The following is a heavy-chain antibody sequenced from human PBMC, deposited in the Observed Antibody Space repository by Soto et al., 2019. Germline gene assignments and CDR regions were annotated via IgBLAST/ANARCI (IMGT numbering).Heavy chain of an antibody. J-gene: IGHJ6*02. Sequence: EVQLLESGGGLVQPGGSLRLSCAASGFTFSNYAMSCVRQAPGKGLEWVSSIRGSGGSTQYADSVKGRFTISRDNSKNTLYLQINSLRADDTSVYYCAKERTYYYGSGNYHHYGMDVWCHGTTVTVSS. V-gene: IGHV3-23*01. CDR1: GFTFSNYA. CDR2: IRGSGGST. D-gene: IGHD3-10*01. CDR3: AKERTYYYGSGNYHHYGMDV.